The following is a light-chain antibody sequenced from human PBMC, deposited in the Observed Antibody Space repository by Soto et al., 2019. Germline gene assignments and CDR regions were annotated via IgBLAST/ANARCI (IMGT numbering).Light chain of an antibody. J-gene: IGKJ5*01. CDR3: QQYNNFIT. CDR2: GAS. Sequence: EVVMTQSPATLSVSPGERVALSCRASQSVSSSYLAWYQQKPGQAPRLLIYGASTRATGIPARFSGSGSGTEFTLTISSLQSEDFAVYYCQQYNNFITFGQGTRLEIK. CDR1: QSVSSSY. V-gene: IGKV3-15*01.